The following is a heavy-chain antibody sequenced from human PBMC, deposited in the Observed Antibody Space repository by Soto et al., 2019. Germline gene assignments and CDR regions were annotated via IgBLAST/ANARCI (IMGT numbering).Heavy chain of an antibody. V-gene: IGHV3-23*01. CDR2: ISGSGGST. J-gene: IGHJ4*02. CDR1: GFTFSSYA. CDR3: AKDSAVVPDTGYYFDY. Sequence: GGSLRLSCAASGFTFSSYAMSWVRQAPGKGLEWVSAISGSGGSTYYADSVKGRFTISRDNSKNTLYLQMNSLRAEDTAVYYCAKDSAVVPDTGYYFDYLGQGTLVTGSS. D-gene: IGHD2-15*01.